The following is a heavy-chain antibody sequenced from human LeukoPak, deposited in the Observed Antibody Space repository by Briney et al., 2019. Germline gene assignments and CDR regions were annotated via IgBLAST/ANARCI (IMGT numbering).Heavy chain of an antibody. CDR3: ATLVSGSYGPYPAFDI. D-gene: IGHD1-26*01. CDR2: FDPEDGET. Sequence: ASVKVSCKVSGYTLTELSMHWVRQAPGKGLEWMGGFDPEDGETIYAQKFQGRVTMTEDTSTDTAYMELSSLRSEDTAVYYCATLVSGSYGPYPAFDIWGQGTMVTVSS. J-gene: IGHJ3*02. CDR1: GYTLTELS. V-gene: IGHV1-24*01.